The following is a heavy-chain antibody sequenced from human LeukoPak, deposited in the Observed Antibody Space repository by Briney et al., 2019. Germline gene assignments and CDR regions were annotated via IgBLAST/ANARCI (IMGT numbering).Heavy chain of an antibody. J-gene: IGHJ4*02. Sequence: PSETLSLTCAVYGESMIGHYWTWIRQPPGKHLEWIGEIHHSGGTNSNPSLKNRLTMSIDMSKNQFSLKLKSVTAADTAVYYCARATASGSGRAYDHWAQGNLVPVSS. D-gene: IGHD3-10*01. V-gene: IGHV4-34*01. CDR3: ARATASGSGRAYDH. CDR2: IHHSGGT. CDR1: GESMIGHY.